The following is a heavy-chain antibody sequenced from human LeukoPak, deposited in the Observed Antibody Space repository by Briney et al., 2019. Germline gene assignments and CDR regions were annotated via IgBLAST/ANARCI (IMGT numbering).Heavy chain of an antibody. Sequence: GGSLRLSCAASGFTVSSNYMSWVRQAPGKGLEWVSVIYSGGSTYYADSVKGRFTISRDNSKNTLYLQVNSLRAEDTAVYYCAGSGSYGQYYFDYWGQGTLVTVPS. CDR1: GFTVSSNY. CDR3: AGSGSYGQYYFDY. CDR2: IYSGGST. D-gene: IGHD1-26*01. V-gene: IGHV3-53*01. J-gene: IGHJ4*02.